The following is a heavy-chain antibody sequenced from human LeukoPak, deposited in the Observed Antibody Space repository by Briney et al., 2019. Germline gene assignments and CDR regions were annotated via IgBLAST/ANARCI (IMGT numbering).Heavy chain of an antibody. Sequence: SQTLSLTCTVSGGSISSGDYYWSWIRQPPGKGLEWIGYIYYSGSTYYNPSLKSRVTISVDTSKNQFSLKLSSVTAADTAVYYCAREHIGAYSSSWGDAFDIWGQGTMVTVSS. CDR1: GGSISSGDYY. V-gene: IGHV4-30-4*08. CDR2: IYYSGST. D-gene: IGHD6-13*01. J-gene: IGHJ3*02. CDR3: AREHIGAYSSSWGDAFDI.